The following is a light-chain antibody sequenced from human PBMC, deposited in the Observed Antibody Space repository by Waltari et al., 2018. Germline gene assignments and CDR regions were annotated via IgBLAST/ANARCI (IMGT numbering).Light chain of an antibody. V-gene: IGKV1-33*01. CDR1: QDISNY. J-gene: IGKJ4*01. CDR3: QQYDDLPLT. Sequence: DIQMTQSPSSLSASVGDRVTITCQASQDISNYLNWYQQKPGKAPKFLIYDASKLETGVPSRFSGSGSGTDFTFTISSLQPEDIATYYCQQYDDLPLTFGGGTKVEV. CDR2: DAS.